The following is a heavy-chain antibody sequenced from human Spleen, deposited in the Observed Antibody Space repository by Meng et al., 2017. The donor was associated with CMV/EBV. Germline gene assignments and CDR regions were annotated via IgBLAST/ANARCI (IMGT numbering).Heavy chain of an antibody. Sequence: FTSYDMNWVRQATGQGRGWVGWMNPNSGQTGYAKKFQGRVSFTRNTSMRTAYMELSSLRSEDTAVYFCARTQSYYGSGTYNWFDPWGQGTLVTVSS. J-gene: IGHJ5*02. CDR3: ARTQSYYGSGTYNWFDP. CDR1: FTSYD. V-gene: IGHV1-8*01. CDR2: MNPNSGQT. D-gene: IGHD3-10*01.